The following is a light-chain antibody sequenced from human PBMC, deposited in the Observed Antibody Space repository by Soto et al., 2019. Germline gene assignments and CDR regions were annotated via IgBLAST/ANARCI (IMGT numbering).Light chain of an antibody. CDR3: SSYTSSSTLCV. Sequence: QSALTQPASVSGSPGQSITISCTGTSSDVGGYNYVSWYQQHPGKAPKLMIYEVSNRPSGVSNRFSGSKSGNTASLTISGLQAEDEADYYCSSYTSSSTLCVCGTGTKVTGL. J-gene: IGLJ1*01. V-gene: IGLV2-14*01. CDR2: EVS. CDR1: SSDVGGYNY.